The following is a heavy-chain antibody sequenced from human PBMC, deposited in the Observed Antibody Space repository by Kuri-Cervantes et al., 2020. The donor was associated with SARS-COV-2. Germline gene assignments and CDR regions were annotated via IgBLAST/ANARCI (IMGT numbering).Heavy chain of an antibody. D-gene: IGHD6-19*01. CDR2: IKSKTDGGTT. CDR1: GFTFSNAW. J-gene: IGHJ4*02. Sequence: GESLKISCAASGFTFSNAWMSWVRQAPGKGLEWVGRIKSKTDGGTTDYAAPVKGRFTISRDNSKNTLYLQMNSLRAEDTAVYYCAREASSGWYGLSQYYFDYWGQGTLVTVSS. V-gene: IGHV3-15*01. CDR3: AREASSGWYGLSQYYFDY.